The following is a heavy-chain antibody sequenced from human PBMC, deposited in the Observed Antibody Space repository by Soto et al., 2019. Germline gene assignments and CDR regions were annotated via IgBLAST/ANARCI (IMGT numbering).Heavy chain of an antibody. CDR3: ARGGVGGGDGPHPPAP. CDR1: GGTFSSYA. V-gene: IGHV1-69*13. CDR2: IIPIFGTA. D-gene: IGHD2-21*01. J-gene: IGHJ5*02. Sequence: GASVKVSCKASGGTFSSYAISWVRQAPGQGLEWMGGIIPIFGTANYAQKFQGRVTITADESTSTAYMELSSLRSEDTAVYYCARGGVGGGDGPHPPAPWGRGTRVPLSS.